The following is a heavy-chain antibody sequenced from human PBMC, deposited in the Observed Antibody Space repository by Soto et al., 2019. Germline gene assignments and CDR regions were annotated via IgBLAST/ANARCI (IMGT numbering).Heavy chain of an antibody. CDR1: GGPISSGGYS. CDR3: ARDPGL. V-gene: IGHV4-30-2*01. Sequence: PSETLSLTCAVSGGPISSGGYSWSWIRQPPGKGLEWIGYIYHSGSTYYNPSLKSRVTISVDRSKNQFSLKVSSVTAADTAVYYCARDPGLWGRGTLVTVSS. J-gene: IGHJ2*01. CDR2: IYHSGST.